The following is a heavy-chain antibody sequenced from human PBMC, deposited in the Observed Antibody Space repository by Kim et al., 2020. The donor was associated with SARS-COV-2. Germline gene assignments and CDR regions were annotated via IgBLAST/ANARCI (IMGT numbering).Heavy chain of an antibody. CDR1: GLIFTNFA. CDR2: INGGGSDT. V-gene: IGHV3-23*01. D-gene: IGHD6-13*01. CDR3: AKVPDVRSSWRFDSFDL. Sequence: GGSLRLSCTASGLIFTNFAMSWVRQVPGKGLEWVAAINGGGSDTEYAGSVRSRFIISRKNSMNTLSLQMNSLRDEDTALYYCAKVPDVRSSWRFDSFDLWGQGTMVVVSS. J-gene: IGHJ3*01.